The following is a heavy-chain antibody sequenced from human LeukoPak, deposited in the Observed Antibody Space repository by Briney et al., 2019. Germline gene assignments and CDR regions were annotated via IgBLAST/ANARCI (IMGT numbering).Heavy chain of an antibody. Sequence: SETLSLTCAVSGGSISSSNWWSWVRQPPGKGLEWIGEIYHSGSTNYNPSLKSRITISLDKSKNQFSLKLGSVTAADTAVYYCARGESITIFGVVIPSFQHWGQGTLVTVSS. J-gene: IGHJ1*01. D-gene: IGHD3-3*01. V-gene: IGHV4-4*02. CDR3: ARGESITIFGVVIPSFQH. CDR2: IYHSGST. CDR1: GGSISSSNW.